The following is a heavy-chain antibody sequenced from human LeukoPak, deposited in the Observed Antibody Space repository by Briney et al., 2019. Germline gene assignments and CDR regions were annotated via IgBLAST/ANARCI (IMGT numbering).Heavy chain of an antibody. Sequence: PGGSLRLSCAASGFTFSTYAVNWVRQAPGKGLEWVSAITGSGGATYYADSVKGRFTISRDNAKNSLYLQMNSLRAEDTAVYYCARMAAAVDFDYWGQGTLVTVSS. J-gene: IGHJ4*02. CDR3: ARMAAAVDFDY. CDR1: GFTFSTYA. V-gene: IGHV3-21*04. D-gene: IGHD6-13*01. CDR2: ITGSGGAT.